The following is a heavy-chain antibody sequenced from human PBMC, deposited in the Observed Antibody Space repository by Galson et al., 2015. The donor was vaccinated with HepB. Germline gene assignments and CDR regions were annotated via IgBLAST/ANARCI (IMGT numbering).Heavy chain of an antibody. J-gene: IGHJ6*03. CDR2: IYYSGST. CDR3: ARTQGRGYCSGGSCPGYYYMDV. D-gene: IGHD2-15*01. V-gene: IGHV4-31*03. CDR1: GGSIGSGGYY. Sequence: TLSLTCTVSGGSIGSGGYYWSWVRQHPGKGLEWIGYIYYSGSTYYNPSLKSRVTISVDTSKNQFSLKLSSVTAADTAVYYCARTQGRGYCSGGSCPGYYYMDVWGKGTTVTVSS.